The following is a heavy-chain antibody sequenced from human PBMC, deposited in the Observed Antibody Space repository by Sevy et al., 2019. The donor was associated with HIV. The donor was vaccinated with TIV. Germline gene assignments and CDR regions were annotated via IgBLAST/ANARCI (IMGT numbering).Heavy chain of an antibody. CDR2: ISGSGFDT. J-gene: IGHJ3*02. CDR3: AKEDRIAVAGTVAFDI. Sequence: GGSLRLSCAASGFTFSSYPMSWVRQAPGKGLEWVSAISGSGFDTYYGDSVKGRFTISRDNSKNTVHLQMNSLRAEDTATYFCAKEDRIAVAGTVAFDIWGQVTMVTVSS. V-gene: IGHV3-23*01. CDR1: GFTFSSYP. D-gene: IGHD6-19*01.